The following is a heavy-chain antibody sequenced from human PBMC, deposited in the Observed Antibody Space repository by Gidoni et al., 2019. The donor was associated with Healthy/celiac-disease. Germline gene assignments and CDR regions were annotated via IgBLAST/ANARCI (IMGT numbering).Heavy chain of an antibody. CDR3: ARERSGLGYSKFDY. D-gene: IGHD6-13*01. J-gene: IGHJ4*02. Sequence: QGQLVQTGAEVKKPGAAVKVSCKASGDPFTGYYMPWVRQAPGQWLEWMGRSTPNSGGTNYAQQFQGRVTMTRDTSISTAYMELSRLRSDDTAVYYCARERSGLGYSKFDYWGQGTLVTVSS. CDR1: GDPFTGYY. CDR2: STPNSGGT. V-gene: IGHV1-2*06.